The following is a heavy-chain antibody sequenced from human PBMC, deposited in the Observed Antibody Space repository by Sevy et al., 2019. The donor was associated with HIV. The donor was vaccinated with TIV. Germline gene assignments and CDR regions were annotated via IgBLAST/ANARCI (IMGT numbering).Heavy chain of an antibody. D-gene: IGHD1-7*01. Sequence: GGSLRLSCAASGFTFSNYWMSWVRQAPGKGLECVANINQDGSEKYYLDSVKGRFIVCRDNAKNSLYLQMNSLRAEDSAVYYCARKQITRSKPDYFDSWGPATLVTVSS. J-gene: IGHJ4*02. CDR2: INQDGSEK. CDR3: ARKQITRSKPDYFDS. V-gene: IGHV3-7*01. CDR1: GFTFSNYW.